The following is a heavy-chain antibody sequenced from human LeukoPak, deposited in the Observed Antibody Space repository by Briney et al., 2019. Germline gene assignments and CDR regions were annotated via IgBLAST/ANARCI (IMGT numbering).Heavy chain of an antibody. CDR1: GFTFSSYS. J-gene: IGHJ6*02. V-gene: IGHV3-48*01. CDR3: ARLDVDFWSGYGMDV. Sequence: PGGSLRLSCAASGFTFSSYSMNWVRQAPGKGLEWVSYISSSSSTIYYADSVKGRFTISRDNAKNSLYLHMNSLRAEDTAVYYCARLDVDFWSGYGMDVWGQGTTVTVSS. CDR2: ISSSSSTI. D-gene: IGHD3-3*01.